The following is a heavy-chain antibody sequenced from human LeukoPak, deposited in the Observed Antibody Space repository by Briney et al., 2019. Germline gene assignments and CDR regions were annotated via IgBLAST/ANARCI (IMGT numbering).Heavy chain of an antibody. V-gene: IGHV4-61*08. CDR2: VYYSGRT. Sequence: SETLSLSCSVSGDSVRSDAYYWGWIRQPPGKGLEWIGFVYYSGRTNYNASLKSRVTMSVDTSKNQFSLMLRSVTVADTAVYYCVRETTTEYYDSSGYYRQTEVFDAWGQGTMVTVSS. D-gene: IGHD3-22*01. CDR3: VRETTTEYYDSSGYYRQTEVFDA. J-gene: IGHJ3*01. CDR1: GDSVRSDAYY.